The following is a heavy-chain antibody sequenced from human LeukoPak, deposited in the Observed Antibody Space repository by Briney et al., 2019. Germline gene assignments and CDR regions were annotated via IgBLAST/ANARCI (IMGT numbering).Heavy chain of an antibody. Sequence: GGSLRLSCAASGFTFSSYWISWVRQAPGKGLEWVANIKQDGSEKYYVDSVKGRFTISRDNAKNSLYLQTNSLRAEDTAVYYCARGDYWGQGTLVTVSS. J-gene: IGHJ4*02. V-gene: IGHV3-7*03. CDR3: ARGDY. CDR1: GFTFSSYW. CDR2: IKQDGSEK.